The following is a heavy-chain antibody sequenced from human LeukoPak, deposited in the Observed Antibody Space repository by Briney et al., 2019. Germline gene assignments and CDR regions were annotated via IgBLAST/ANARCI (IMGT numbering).Heavy chain of an antibody. CDR3: AKDLPPYSGSHGDY. V-gene: IGHV3-30*02. D-gene: IGHD1-26*01. CDR2: IRYDGSNK. J-gene: IGHJ4*02. CDR1: GFTFSSYG. Sequence: GGSLRLSCAASGFTFSSYGMHWVRQAPGKGLEWVAFIRYDGSNKYYADSVKGRFTISRDNSKKTLYLQMNSLRAEDTAVYYCAKDLPPYSGSHGDYWGQGTLVTVSS.